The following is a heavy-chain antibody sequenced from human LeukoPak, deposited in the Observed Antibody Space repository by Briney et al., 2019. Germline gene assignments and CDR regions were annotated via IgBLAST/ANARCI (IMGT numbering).Heavy chain of an antibody. CDR1: GFTFSDYA. D-gene: IGHD1/OR15-1a*01. J-gene: IGHJ4*02. Sequence: GGSLRLSCAASGFTFSDYAMSWVRQAPGKGLEWVSGFSGSGGSTYYADSVKGRFTISRDNSRNALSLQMNSLRAEDTAVYYCAKSHSVEQRGYFDYWGQGTLVPVSS. CDR3: AKSHSVEQRGYFDY. CDR2: FSGSGGST. V-gene: IGHV3-23*01.